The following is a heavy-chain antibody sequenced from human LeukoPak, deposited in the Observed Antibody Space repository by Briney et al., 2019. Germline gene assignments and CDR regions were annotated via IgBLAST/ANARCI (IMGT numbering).Heavy chain of an antibody. CDR3: ARDGEAVVYFDY. D-gene: IGHD5-18*01. CDR1: GFTFSSYA. CDR2: ISYDGSNK. J-gene: IGHJ4*02. Sequence: GRSLRLSCAASGFTFSSYAMHWVRQAPGKGLEWVAVISYDGSNKYYADSVKGRFTISRDNSKNTLYLQMNSLRAEDTAVYYCARDGEAVVYFDYWGQGTLVTVSS. V-gene: IGHV3-30*04.